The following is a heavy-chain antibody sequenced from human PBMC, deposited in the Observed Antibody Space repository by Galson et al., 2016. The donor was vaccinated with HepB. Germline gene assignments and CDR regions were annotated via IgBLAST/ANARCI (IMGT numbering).Heavy chain of an antibody. CDR2: IYSYGDT. CDR3: ARDPDGDGYSFLED. V-gene: IGHV3-66*01. D-gene: IGHD5-18*01. J-gene: IGHJ4*02. Sequence: LAWVSFIYSYGDTYYADSVKGRFTISRDNSKNTLSLQMNSLRAEDTAVYYCARDPDGDGYSFLEDWGQGTLVTVSS.